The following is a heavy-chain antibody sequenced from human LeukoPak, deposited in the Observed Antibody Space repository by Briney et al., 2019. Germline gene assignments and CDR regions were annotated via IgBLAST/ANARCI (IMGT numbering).Heavy chain of an antibody. J-gene: IGHJ4*02. Sequence: GASVKVSCKASGYTFTGYYMHWVRQAPGQGLEWMGWINPNSGGTNYAQKFQGRVTMTRDTSISTAYMELSRLRSDDTAVYYCARDLRTPRYSGSYLVGYWGQGTLVTVSS. CDR2: INPNSGGT. V-gene: IGHV1-2*02. CDR3: ARDLRTPRYSGSYLVGY. D-gene: IGHD1-26*01. CDR1: GYTFTGYY.